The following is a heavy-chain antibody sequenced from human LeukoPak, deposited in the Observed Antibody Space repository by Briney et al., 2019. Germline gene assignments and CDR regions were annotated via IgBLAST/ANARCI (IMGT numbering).Heavy chain of an antibody. Sequence: WASVKVSCKASGYTFTSYGISWVRQAPGQGLEWMGWISAYNGSTNYAQKLQGRVTMTTDTSTSTAYMELRSLRSDDTAVYYCARDPEAAAAGTTNADYWGQGTLVTVSS. D-gene: IGHD6-13*01. CDR3: ARDPEAAAAGTTNADY. CDR1: GYTFTSYG. J-gene: IGHJ4*02. V-gene: IGHV1-18*01. CDR2: ISAYNGST.